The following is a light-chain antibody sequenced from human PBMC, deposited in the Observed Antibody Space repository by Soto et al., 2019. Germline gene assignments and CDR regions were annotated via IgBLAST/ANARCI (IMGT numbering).Light chain of an antibody. V-gene: IGKV3-15*01. Sequence: VMRLSDPTLSVSPGERVLVSCRASQSVRSNLAWYQKKPGQSPRILIYGASTRATGIPARFSGSGSGTDFNLTITRLETEESAVYFCQQYTGPPTTFGQGTRLEIK. CDR2: GAS. CDR1: QSVRSN. J-gene: IGKJ5*01. CDR3: QQYTGPPTT.